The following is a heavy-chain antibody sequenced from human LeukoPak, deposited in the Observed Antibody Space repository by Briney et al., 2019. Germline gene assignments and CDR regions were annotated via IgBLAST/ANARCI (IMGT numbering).Heavy chain of an antibody. Sequence: GGSLRLACVASGFTFSSYGMHWVRQAPGPGLEWEAVISYDGTNKYYADSVRGRFTTSRDNHKNMLYLQMDSLRTEDTAVYYCARVELYASGWYGSVDYWGQGTLVAVSS. CDR2: ISYDGTNK. CDR1: GFTFSSYG. D-gene: IGHD6-19*01. CDR3: ARVELYASGWYGSVDY. V-gene: IGHV3-30*03. J-gene: IGHJ4*02.